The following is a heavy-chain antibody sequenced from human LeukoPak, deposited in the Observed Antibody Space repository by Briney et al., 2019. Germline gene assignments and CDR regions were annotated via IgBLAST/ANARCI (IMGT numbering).Heavy chain of an antibody. CDR2: IYCSGST. J-gene: IGHJ6*03. Sequence: KPSETLSLTCTVSGGSIGSGDYYWSWIRQPPGKGLEWIGYIYCSGSTYYNPSLKSRGTISVDTSKNQFSLKLSSVTAADTAVYYCARGDDYYYYMDVWGKGTTVTVSS. CDR1: GGSIGSGDYY. V-gene: IGHV4-30-4*08. CDR3: ARGDDYYYYMDV.